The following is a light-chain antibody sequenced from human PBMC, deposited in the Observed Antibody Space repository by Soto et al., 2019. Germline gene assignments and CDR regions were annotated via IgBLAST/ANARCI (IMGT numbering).Light chain of an antibody. CDR3: QRSYSTPL. V-gene: IGKV1-39*01. CDR1: QSISSY. Sequence: DIQMTQSPSSLSSSVGDRVTITCRASQSISSYLNWYQQKPGKALKLLIYAASSLRSGVPSRFSGSGPGTDFTLTNSSLQPEYFSTYYSQRSYSTPLFGPGTKLDI. J-gene: IGKJ3*01. CDR2: AAS.